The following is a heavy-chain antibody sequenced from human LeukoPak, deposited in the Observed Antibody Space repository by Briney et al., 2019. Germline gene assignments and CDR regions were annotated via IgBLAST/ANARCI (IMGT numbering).Heavy chain of an antibody. CDR3: ARGIGAASSGYLVY. CDR1: GYTFTSYG. V-gene: IGHV1-2*02. CDR2: INPNRGAT. J-gene: IGHJ4*02. D-gene: IGHD3-22*01. Sequence: ASVKVSCKASGYTFTSYGISWVRQAPGQGLEWMGWINPNRGATHFAQNFQGRVTMTRDTSISTAYMELSSRRSDDTAVYYCARGIGAASSGYLVYWGQGTLVTVSS.